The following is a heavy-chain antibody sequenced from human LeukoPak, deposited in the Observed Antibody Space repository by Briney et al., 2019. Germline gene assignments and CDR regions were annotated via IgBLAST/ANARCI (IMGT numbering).Heavy chain of an antibody. CDR2: IYYSGST. D-gene: IGHD1-26*01. CDR3: ARHRPGRVGATLDY. V-gene: IGHV4-39*01. J-gene: IGHJ4*02. Sequence: TSETLSLTCTVSDDSISSSDHYWDWIRQPPGKGLEWIGSIYYSGSTHYNPSLKSRVTISVDTSKNQFSLKLSSVTAADTAVYYCARHRPGRVGATLDYWGQGTLVTVSS. CDR1: DDSISSSDHY.